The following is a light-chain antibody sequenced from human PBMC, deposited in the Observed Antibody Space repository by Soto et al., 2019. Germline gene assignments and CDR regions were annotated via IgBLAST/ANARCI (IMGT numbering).Light chain of an antibody. CDR2: GAS. CDR1: QSVRSSY. CDR3: QQYGSSPIYS. Sequence: EIVLTQSPGTLSLSPGERATLSCRASQSVRSSYLAWYQQRPGQAPRLLIYGASSRATGIPDRFSGSGSGTDFTLTISRLEPEDLAVYYCQQYGSSPIYSFGQGTKLEIK. V-gene: IGKV3-20*01. J-gene: IGKJ2*03.